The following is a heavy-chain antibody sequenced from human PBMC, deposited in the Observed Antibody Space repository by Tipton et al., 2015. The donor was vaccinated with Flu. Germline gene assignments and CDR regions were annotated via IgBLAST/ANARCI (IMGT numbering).Heavy chain of an antibody. CDR1: GFTFDDYA. Sequence: SLRLSCAASGFTFDDYAMHWVRQAPGKGLEWVSGISWNSGSIGYADSVKGRFTISRDNAKNSLYLQMNSLRAEDTALYYCAKDSTSRARGRFDPWGQGTLVTVSS. CDR3: AKDSTSRARGRFDP. V-gene: IGHV3-9*01. CDR2: ISWNSGSI. D-gene: IGHD2-2*01. J-gene: IGHJ5*02.